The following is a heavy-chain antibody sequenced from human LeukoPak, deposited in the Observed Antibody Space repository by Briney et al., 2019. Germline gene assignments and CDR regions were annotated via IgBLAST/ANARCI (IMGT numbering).Heavy chain of an antibody. CDR3: AIHRGYTSSFDY. CDR2: IRFDGSNK. D-gene: IGHD6-19*01. Sequence: GGSLRLSCAASXFTFSTSGMHWVRQAPGKGLEWVAFIRFDGSNKYYADSVKGRFTISRDNSKNALYLQMNSLRAEDTAVYYCAIHRGYTSSFDYWGQGTLVTVSS. CDR1: XFTFSTSG. J-gene: IGHJ4*02. V-gene: IGHV3-30*02.